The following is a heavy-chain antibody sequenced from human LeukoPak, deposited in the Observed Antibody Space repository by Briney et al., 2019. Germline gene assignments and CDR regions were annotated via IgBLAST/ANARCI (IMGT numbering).Heavy chain of an antibody. Sequence: GGSLRLSCAASGFTVSSNYMSWVRQAPGKGLEWVSVIYSGGSTYYADSVKGRFTISRDNSKNTLYLQMNSLRAEDTAVYYCTRVLTPNQGSSSYWGQGTLVTVSS. D-gene: IGHD1-26*01. CDR2: IYSGGST. CDR1: GFTVSSNY. V-gene: IGHV3-53*01. CDR3: TRVLTPNQGSSSY. J-gene: IGHJ4*02.